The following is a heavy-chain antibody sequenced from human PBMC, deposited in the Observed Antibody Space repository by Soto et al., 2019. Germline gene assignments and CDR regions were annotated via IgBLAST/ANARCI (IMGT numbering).Heavy chain of an antibody. V-gene: IGHV3-66*01. Sequence: SLRLTCAACGFSVINTYLSWVRQAPAKGLEWVSVIYRDGRTYYADSVKGRFTISRDHSKNTLYLQMNSLRAEDTAVYYCTRDPVDSPVFDYWGHGTLVTVSS. J-gene: IGHJ4*01. CDR3: TRDPVDSPVFDY. D-gene: IGHD2-15*01. CDR2: IYRDGRT. CDR1: GFSVINTY.